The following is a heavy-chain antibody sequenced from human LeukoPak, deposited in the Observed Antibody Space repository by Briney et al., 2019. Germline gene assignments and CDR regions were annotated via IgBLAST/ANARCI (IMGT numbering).Heavy chain of an antibody. Sequence: SVKVSCKASGGTFSSYAISWVRQAPGQGLEWMGGIIPIFGTVNYAQKFQGRVTITTDESTSTAYMELSSLRSEDTAVYYCARGLPITMIVVVTTDYYYYYMDVWGKGTTVTVSS. CDR2: IIPIFGTV. V-gene: IGHV1-69*05. CDR1: GGTFSSYA. D-gene: IGHD3-22*01. J-gene: IGHJ6*03. CDR3: ARGLPITMIVVVTTDYYYYYMDV.